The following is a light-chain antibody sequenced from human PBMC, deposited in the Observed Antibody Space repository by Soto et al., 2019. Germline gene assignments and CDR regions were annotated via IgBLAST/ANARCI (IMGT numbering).Light chain of an antibody. CDR1: QGIGND. CDR2: AAA. J-gene: IGKJ4*01. V-gene: IGKV1-6*02. CDR3: LQDHNYPLT. Sequence: AIQMAQSPSSLSASVGDRVTITCRASQGIGNDVGWFQQKPGKAPKLLIYAAATLQSGVPSRFSGSRSGTDFTLTISSLQPEHFATYYCLQDHNYPLTFGGGTKVEIK.